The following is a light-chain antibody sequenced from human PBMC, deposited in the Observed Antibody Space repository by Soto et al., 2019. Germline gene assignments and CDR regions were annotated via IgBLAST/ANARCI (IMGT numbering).Light chain of an antibody. CDR1: QSIFSSY. CDR3: QQYGTSPLT. Sequence: IVLTQSPATLSLSPGERATLSCRASQSIFSSYLAWYQQKPGQAPRLLMYGASSRATGIADRFSGSGSGTDFTLTISRLEPEDFAVYYCQQYGTSPLTFGGGTKVEIK. V-gene: IGKV3-20*01. J-gene: IGKJ4*01. CDR2: GAS.